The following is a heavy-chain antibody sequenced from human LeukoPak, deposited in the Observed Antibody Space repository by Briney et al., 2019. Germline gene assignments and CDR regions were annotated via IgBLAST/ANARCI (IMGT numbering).Heavy chain of an antibody. CDR1: GFTFSSYA. D-gene: IGHD3-22*01. J-gene: IGHJ4*02. V-gene: IGHV3-23*01. CDR2: TSGSGGST. CDR3: AKDPSYYDSSGYYWNYFDY. Sequence: QPGGSLRLSCAASGFTFSSYAMSWVRQAPGKGLEWVSATSGSGGSTYYADSVKGRFTISRDNSKNTLYLQMNSLRAEDTAVYYCAKDPSYYDSSGYYWNYFDYWGQGTLVSVSS.